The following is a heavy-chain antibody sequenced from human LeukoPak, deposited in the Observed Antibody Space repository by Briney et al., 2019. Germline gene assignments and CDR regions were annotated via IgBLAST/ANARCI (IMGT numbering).Heavy chain of an antibody. V-gene: IGHV1-2*02. D-gene: IGHD1/OR15-1a*01. CDR1: GYTFIGYY. Sequence: ASVKVSCKASGYTFIGYYMHWVRQAPGQGLEWMGWINPNSGGTNYAQKFQGRVTMTRDTSISTAYMELNRLRSDDTAVYYCARRNNDQDDAFDIWGPGTMVTVSS. CDR3: ARRNNDQDDAFDI. CDR2: INPNSGGT. J-gene: IGHJ3*02.